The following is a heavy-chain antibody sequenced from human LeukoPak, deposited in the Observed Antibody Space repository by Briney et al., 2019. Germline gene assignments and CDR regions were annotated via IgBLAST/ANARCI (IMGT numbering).Heavy chain of an antibody. D-gene: IGHD3-22*01. Sequence: PGGSLRLSCAASGFSFTNYAMTWVRQAPGKGLEWVSGLSGSGATGYNTYYADSVKGRFTISRDNSKNTLYLQMNSLRAEDTAVYYCARSSGYYLNAFDVWGQGTMVTVSS. V-gene: IGHV3-23*01. CDR3: ARSSGYYLNAFDV. CDR1: GFSFTNYA. J-gene: IGHJ3*01. CDR2: LSGSGATGYNT.